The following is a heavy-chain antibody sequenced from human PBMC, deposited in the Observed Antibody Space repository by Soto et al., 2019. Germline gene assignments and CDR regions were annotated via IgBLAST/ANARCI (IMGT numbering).Heavy chain of an antibody. CDR2: IYPGDSDT. D-gene: IGHD1-1*01. V-gene: IGHV5-51*01. J-gene: IGHJ3*02. CDR3: ARRAKLSDGRVFDI. CDR1: GYSFTSYW. Sequence: PGESLKISCKGSGYSFTSYWIAWLRQMPGKGLEWMGIIYPGDSDTTYSPSFQGQVAISADKSISTAYLQWSSLKASDTAMYYCARRAKLSDGRVFDIWGQGKMVTVSS.